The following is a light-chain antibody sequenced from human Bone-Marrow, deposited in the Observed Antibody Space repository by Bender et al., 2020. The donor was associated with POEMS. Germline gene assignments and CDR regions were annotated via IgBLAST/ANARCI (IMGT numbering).Light chain of an antibody. CDR2: TDN. J-gene: IGLJ1*01. CDR3: SSYTSSTAYV. Sequence: QSVLTQPPSASGTPGQRVSISCSGRSSNIGSNSVNWYQQVPGTAPKLLIYTDNQRPSGVSDRFSGSKSGTSGFLAITGLQSADEGDYFCSSYTSSTAYVFGTGTKVTVL. CDR1: SSNIGSNS. V-gene: IGLV1-44*01.